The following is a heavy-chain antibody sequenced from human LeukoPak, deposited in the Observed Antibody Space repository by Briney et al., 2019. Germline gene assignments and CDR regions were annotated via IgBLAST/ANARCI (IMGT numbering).Heavy chain of an antibody. J-gene: IGHJ4*02. CDR2: ISSSSSYI. Sequence: PGGSLRLSCAASGFTFSSYSMNWVRQAPGKGLEWVSSISSSSSYIYYADSVKGRFTISRDNAKNSLYLQMNSLRAEDTAVYYCARDSRFGELLYYSGVYFDYWGQGTLVTVSS. CDR1: GFTFSSYS. V-gene: IGHV3-21*01. D-gene: IGHD3-10*01. CDR3: ARDSRFGELLYYSGVYFDY.